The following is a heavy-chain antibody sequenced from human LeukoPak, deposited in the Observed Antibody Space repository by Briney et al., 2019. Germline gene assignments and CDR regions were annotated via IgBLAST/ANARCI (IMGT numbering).Heavy chain of an antibody. D-gene: IGHD2-2*01. V-gene: IGHV1-69*05. J-gene: IGHJ6*02. CDR1: GGTFSSYA. CDR2: IIPIFGTA. CDR3: ARDLDCSSTSCYYIYYYGMDV. Sequence: SVKVSCKASGGTFSSYAISWVRQAPGQGLEWMGGIIPIFGTANYAQKFQGRVTMTRDTSTSTVYMELSSLRSEDTAVYYCARDLDCSSTSCYYIYYYGMDVWGQGTTVTVSS.